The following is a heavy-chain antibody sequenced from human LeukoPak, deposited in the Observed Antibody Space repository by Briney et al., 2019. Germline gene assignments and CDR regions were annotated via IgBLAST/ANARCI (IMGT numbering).Heavy chain of an antibody. D-gene: IGHD2/OR15-2a*01. J-gene: IGHJ6*02. CDR2: INTNTGNP. V-gene: IGHV7-4-1*02. CDR1: GYTFTSYG. CDR3: ARARYCIGTTCPAGYYGMDV. Sequence: ASVNVSCKASGYTFTSYGMNWVRQAPGQGLEWMGWINTNTGNPTYAQDFTGRFVFSLDTSVSTAYLEISSLKAEDTAVYYCARARYCIGTTCPAGYYGMDVWGQGTTVTVSS.